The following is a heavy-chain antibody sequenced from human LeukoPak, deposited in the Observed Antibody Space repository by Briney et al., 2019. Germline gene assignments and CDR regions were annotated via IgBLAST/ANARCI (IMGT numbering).Heavy chain of an antibody. V-gene: IGHV3-23*01. Sequence: GGSLRLSCAASGIAFTSYAMSWVRQAPGKGLEWVSGFTGRGDATDYADSVKGRFTISRDNSKNTLSLQMNSLRAEDTAVYYCAKVYASGWSYFDYWGQGTLVTVSS. CDR2: FTGRGDAT. D-gene: IGHD6-19*01. CDR1: GIAFTSYA. CDR3: AKVYASGWSYFDY. J-gene: IGHJ4*02.